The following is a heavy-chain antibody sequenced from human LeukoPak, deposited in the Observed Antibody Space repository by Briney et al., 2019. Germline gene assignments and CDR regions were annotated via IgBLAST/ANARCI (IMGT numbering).Heavy chain of an antibody. V-gene: IGHV1-8*01. D-gene: IGHD3-10*01. CDR3: ARSAGIKPMVRGVIRY. J-gene: IGHJ4*02. CDR1: GYTFTSYD. CDR2: MNPNSGNT. Sequence: ASVKVSRKASGYTFTSYDINWVRQATGQGLEWMGWMNPNSGNTGYAQKFQGRVTMTRNTSISTAYMELSSLRSEDTAVYYCARSAGIKPMVRGVIRYWGQGTLVTVSS.